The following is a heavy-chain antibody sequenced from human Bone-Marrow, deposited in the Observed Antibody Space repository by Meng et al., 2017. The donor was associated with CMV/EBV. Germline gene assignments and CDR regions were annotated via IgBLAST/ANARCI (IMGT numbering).Heavy chain of an antibody. J-gene: IGHJ5*02. CDR2: IIPIFGTA. CDR3: ARGRYSPNWFDP. Sequence: QVRLVRAGAEGRKPGSSVKVSGKASGGTFSSYAISWVRQAPGQGLEWMGGIIPIFGTANYAQKFQGRVTITADESTSTAYMELSSLRSEDTAVYYCARGRYSPNWFDPWGQGTLVTVSS. CDR1: GGTFSSYA. V-gene: IGHV1-69*12. D-gene: IGHD3-16*02.